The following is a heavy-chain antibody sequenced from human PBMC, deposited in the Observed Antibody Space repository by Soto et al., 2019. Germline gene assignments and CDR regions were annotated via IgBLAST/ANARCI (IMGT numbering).Heavy chain of an antibody. J-gene: IGHJ4*02. D-gene: IGHD2-15*01. V-gene: IGHV3-9*01. CDR2: ISWEGGSI. Sequence: SLRLSCAASGFNFDDFAMHWVRRAPGKGLEWVSGISWEGGSIGYADSVKGRFIISRDNSKNTLYLQMNSLRADDTAVYYCARGIEGYWGQGTLVTVSS. CDR1: GFNFDDFA. CDR3: ARGIEGY.